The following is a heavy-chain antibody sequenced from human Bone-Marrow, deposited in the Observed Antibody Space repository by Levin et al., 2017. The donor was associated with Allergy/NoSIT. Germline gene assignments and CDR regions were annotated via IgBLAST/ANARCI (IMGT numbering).Heavy chain of an antibody. CDR1: GGSISSGDYY. V-gene: IGHV4-30-4*01. D-gene: IGHD2-2*01. J-gene: IGHJ5*02. Sequence: SETLSLTCTVSGGSISSGDYYWSWIRQPPGKGLEWIGYIYYSGSTYYNPSLKSRVTISVDTSKNQFSLKLSSVTAADTAVFYCARVGYCSSTSCRVFPKINWFDPWGQGTLVTVSS. CDR2: IYYSGST. CDR3: ARVGYCSSTSCRVFPKINWFDP.